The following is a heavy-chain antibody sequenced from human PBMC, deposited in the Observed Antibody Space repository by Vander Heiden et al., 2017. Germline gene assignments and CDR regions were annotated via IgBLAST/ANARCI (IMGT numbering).Heavy chain of an antibody. V-gene: IGHV3-30-3*01. CDR1: GFTFRSYA. CDR2: ISYDGSNK. CDR3: ARGCGGSCYLLYYFDY. J-gene: IGHJ4*02. D-gene: IGHD2-15*01. Sequence: QVQLVESGGGVVQPGRSLRLSCAASGFTFRSYAMHWVRQAPGKGLEWVAVISYDGSNKYYADSVKGRFTISRDNSKNTLYLQMNSLRAEDTAVYYCARGCGGSCYLLYYFDYWGQGTLVTVSS.